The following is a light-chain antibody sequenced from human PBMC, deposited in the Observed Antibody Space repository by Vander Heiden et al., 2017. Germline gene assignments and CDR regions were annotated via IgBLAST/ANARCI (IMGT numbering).Light chain of an antibody. CDR1: SSNIGSNT. J-gene: IGLJ2*01. CDR2: IST. CDR3: AAWDDNQNGLVV. V-gene: IGLV1-44*01. Sequence: QSVLAHPPSASGTPGPRVAISCSGSSSNIGSNTVNWYQQHPGTAPTLLIFISTQRPSGVPDRFSCSKSGTSASLAISGLQSEDEADYFCAAWDDNQNGLVVFGGGTKVTVL.